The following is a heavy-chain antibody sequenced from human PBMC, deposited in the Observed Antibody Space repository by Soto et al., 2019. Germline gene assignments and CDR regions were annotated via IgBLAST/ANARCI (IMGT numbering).Heavy chain of an antibody. CDR2: IYYSGST. Sequence: SETLSLTCIVSNGSISSRSSYWGWIRQTRGKGLEWIGYIYYSGSTYYNPSLKSRVTISVDTSKNQFSLKLSSVTAADTAVYYCARESGPYYYDSSGYFDYWGQGTLVTVSS. D-gene: IGHD3-22*01. CDR1: NGSISSRSSY. CDR3: ARESGPYYYDSSGYFDY. V-gene: IGHV4-39*07. J-gene: IGHJ4*02.